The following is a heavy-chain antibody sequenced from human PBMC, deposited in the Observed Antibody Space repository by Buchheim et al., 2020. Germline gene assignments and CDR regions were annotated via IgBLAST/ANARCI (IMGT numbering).Heavy chain of an antibody. CDR1: GGSLTSVGYA. CDR2: IYHSGNT. V-gene: IGHV4-30-2*01. J-gene: IGHJ3*01. CDR3: ARFDAPDAFDV. Sequence: QVQMQESGSGLVKPSQTLSLTCTVSGGSLTSVGYAWSWIRQPPGKALEWIGYIYHSGNTYYNASLQSRVIISLAKSKNHFPLRLSSVTAADTALYYCARFDAPDAFDVWGQG.